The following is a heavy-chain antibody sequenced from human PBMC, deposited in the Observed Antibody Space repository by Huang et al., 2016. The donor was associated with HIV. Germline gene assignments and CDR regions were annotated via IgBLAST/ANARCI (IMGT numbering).Heavy chain of an antibody. CDR1: GFTFGDYA. D-gene: IGHD6-13*01. CDR3: TRGKGALDY. J-gene: IGHJ4*02. V-gene: IGHV3-49*03. Sequence: EVQLVESGGGLVQPGRSLRLSCTASGFTFGDYAMSWFRQAPGKGLDCVGFIRSKASGGPTEYAASVKGRFTISRDDSKSIAYLQMNSLKTEDTAVYYCTRGKGALDYWGQGTLVTVSS. CDR2: IRSKASGGPT.